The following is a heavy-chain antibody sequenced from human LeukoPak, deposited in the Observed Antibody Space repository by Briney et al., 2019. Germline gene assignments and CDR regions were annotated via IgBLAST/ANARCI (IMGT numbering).Heavy chain of an antibody. CDR2: IGRSVGDT. CDR3: AREHSYIYGSQYFDL. D-gene: IGHD5-18*01. CDR1: GFPFSNYG. Sequence: PGGSLRLSCAASGFPFSNYGMNWVRQAPGKGPEWLSYIGRSVGDTYYADSVKGRFAVSRDNGKNSLFLQMNDLRVEDTGVYYCAREHSYIYGSQYFDLWGRGTLVTVSS. V-gene: IGHV3-48*01. J-gene: IGHJ2*01.